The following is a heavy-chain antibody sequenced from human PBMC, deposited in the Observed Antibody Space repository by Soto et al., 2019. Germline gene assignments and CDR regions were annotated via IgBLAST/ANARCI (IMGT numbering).Heavy chain of an antibody. D-gene: IGHD6-19*01. CDR2: IYYSEST. CDR1: GGSISSYY. V-gene: IGHV4-59*01. Sequence: QVQLQESGPGLVKPSETLSLTCTVSGGSISSYYWSWIRQPPGKGLEWIGFIYYSESTNYNPSLQGRVTISVDTSTNQFSLRLTSVTAADTAVYYCARAVEMYASGWYYLDYWGQGTLVTVSS. CDR3: ARAVEMYASGWYYLDY. J-gene: IGHJ4*02.